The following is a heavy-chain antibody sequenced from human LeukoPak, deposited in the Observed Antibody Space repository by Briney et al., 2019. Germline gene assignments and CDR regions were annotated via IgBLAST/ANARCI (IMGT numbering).Heavy chain of an antibody. D-gene: IGHD6-19*01. Sequence: ASVKVSCKAFGYTFTSYGVSWVRQAPGQGLEWMGWISAYNGNTNYAQKLQCRITMTTDTSTTTAYMELRSLRSDDTAVYYCARDQGTVLGKDYWGQGTLVTVSS. V-gene: IGHV1-18*01. CDR2: ISAYNGNT. J-gene: IGHJ4*02. CDR1: GYTFTSYG. CDR3: ARDQGTVLGKDY.